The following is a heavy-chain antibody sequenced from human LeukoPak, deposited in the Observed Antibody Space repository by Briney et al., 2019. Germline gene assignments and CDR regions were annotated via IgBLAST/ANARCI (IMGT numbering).Heavy chain of an antibody. CDR3: ARDFFWSGYSLHSNWFDP. CDR2: IWYDGSNK. J-gene: IGHJ5*02. D-gene: IGHD3-3*01. V-gene: IGHV3-33*01. Sequence: GGSLRLSCAASGFTFSSYGMHWVRQAPGKGLEWVAVIWYDGSNKYYADSVKGRFTISRDNSKNTLYLQMNSLRAEDTAVYYCARDFFWSGYSLHSNWFDPWGQGTLVTVSS. CDR1: GFTFSSYG.